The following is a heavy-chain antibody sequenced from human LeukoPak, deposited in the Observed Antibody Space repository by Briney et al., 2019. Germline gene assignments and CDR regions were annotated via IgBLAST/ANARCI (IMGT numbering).Heavy chain of an antibody. CDR3: ARGEDSGSYLVY. CDR2: ISSSGSYI. CDR1: GFTFSSYS. Sequence: GGSLRLSCAASGFTFSSYSMNWVRQAPGKGLEWVSSISSSGSYIYYLDSVRGRFTISRDNAKNSLYLQMNSLRAEDTAVYYCARGEDSGSYLVYWGQGTLVTVSS. D-gene: IGHD1-26*01. V-gene: IGHV3-21*01. J-gene: IGHJ4*02.